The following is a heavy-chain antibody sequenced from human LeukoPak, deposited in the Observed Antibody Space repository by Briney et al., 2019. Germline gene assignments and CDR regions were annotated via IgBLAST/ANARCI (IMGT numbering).Heavy chain of an antibody. V-gene: IGHV3-7*04. Sequence: GGSLTLSCAASGFTFSDYYMSWVRQAPGKGLEWVANIKQDGSEKYYLDSVKGRFTISRDNAKKSVYVQMNSLRAEDTVVFYCVRGGGAFDYWGQGTLVTVSS. J-gene: IGHJ4*02. D-gene: IGHD4/OR15-4a*01. CDR3: VRGGGAFDY. CDR2: IKQDGSEK. CDR1: GFTFSDYY.